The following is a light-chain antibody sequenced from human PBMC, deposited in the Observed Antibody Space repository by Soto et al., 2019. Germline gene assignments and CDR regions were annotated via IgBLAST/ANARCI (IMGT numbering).Light chain of an antibody. CDR1: QSVVNYQ. CDR2: NTF. Sequence: EVVLTQSPGTLSLSPGERATLSCRTSQSVVNYQLAWYRQKPGQAPRLLIYNTFHRATGIPDRFSGTRSETDFTLTISRLEPEDFAVYHCQQYGALPPTFGQGTRVEIK. J-gene: IGKJ1*01. CDR3: QQYGALPPT. V-gene: IGKV3-20*01.